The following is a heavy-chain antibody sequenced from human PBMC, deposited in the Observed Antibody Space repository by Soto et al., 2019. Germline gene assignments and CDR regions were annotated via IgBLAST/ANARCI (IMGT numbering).Heavy chain of an antibody. CDR2: VSYDGSNK. CDR1: GFTFSRFG. CDR3: AKGYCSGGICWSFDY. J-gene: IGHJ4*02. V-gene: IGHV3-30*18. D-gene: IGHD2-15*01. Sequence: PGGSLRLSCAASGFTFSRFGIHWVRQAPGKGLEWVAVVSYDGSNKYYADPVKGRFTISRDNSKNTLYLQMNSLRAEDTAVYYCAKGYCSGGICWSFDYWGQGTLVTVS.